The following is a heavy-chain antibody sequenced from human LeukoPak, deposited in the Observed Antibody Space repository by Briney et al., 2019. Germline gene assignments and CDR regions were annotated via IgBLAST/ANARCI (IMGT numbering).Heavy chain of an antibody. J-gene: IGHJ4*02. Sequence: GRSLRLSCAASGFTFSSYAMSWVRQAPGKGLEWVSAISGSGGSTYYADSVKGRFTISRDNSKNTLYLQMNSLRAEDTAVYDCAKTPSYSSSWRFDYWGQGTLVTVSS. CDR3: AKTPSYSSSWRFDY. V-gene: IGHV3-23*01. CDR2: ISGSGGST. D-gene: IGHD6-13*01. CDR1: GFTFSSYA.